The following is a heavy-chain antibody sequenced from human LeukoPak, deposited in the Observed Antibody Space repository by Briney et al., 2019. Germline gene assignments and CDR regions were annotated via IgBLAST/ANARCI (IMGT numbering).Heavy chain of an antibody. D-gene: IGHD6-19*01. CDR3: ARDIAVAGY. Sequence: PGGSLRLSCAASGFTFSSYAMSWVRQAPGKGLEWLSYITDSGSHRYYADSVKGRFTISRDNAKNSLYLQMNSLRADDTAVYYCARDIAVAGYWGQGTLVTVSS. V-gene: IGHV3-48*01. J-gene: IGHJ4*02. CDR1: GFTFSSYA. CDR2: ITDSGSHR.